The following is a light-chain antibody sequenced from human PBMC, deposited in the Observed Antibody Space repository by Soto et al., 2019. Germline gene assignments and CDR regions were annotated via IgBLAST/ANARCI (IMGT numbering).Light chain of an antibody. CDR2: DIS. CDR1: QSVSSY. V-gene: IGKV3-11*01. J-gene: IGKJ2*02. Sequence: EIVLTQSPATLSLSPGERATLSCRASQSVSSYLAWYQRKPGQAPRLLIYDISNRATGIPARFSGSGSGTDFTLTISSLEPEDFAVYYCHQRSNWPRSTFGQGTKLEIK. CDR3: HQRSNWPRST.